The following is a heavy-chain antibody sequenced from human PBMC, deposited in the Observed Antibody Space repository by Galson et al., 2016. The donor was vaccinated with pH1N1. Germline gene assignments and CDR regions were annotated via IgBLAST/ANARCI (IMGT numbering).Heavy chain of an antibody. V-gene: IGHV3-9*01. J-gene: IGHJ4*02. CDR3: ARDGASDYHGLGSFPY. CDR1: GFTLDDYA. D-gene: IGHD3-10*01. CDR2: ISWNSGTL. Sequence: SLRLSCAASGFTLDDYAMHWVRQAPGKGLEWVSGISWNSGTLGYADSVKGRFTISRDNAKNSLYLQMNSLRAEDTAIYYCARDGASDYHGLGSFPYWGQGTLVTVSS.